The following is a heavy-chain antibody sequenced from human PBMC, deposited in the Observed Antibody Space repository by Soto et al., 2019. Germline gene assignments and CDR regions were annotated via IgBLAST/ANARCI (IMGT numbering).Heavy chain of an antibody. CDR2: ISTYNGNT. CDR3: ARDSPRGAVAGTPAYYYYGMDV. Sequence: ASVKVSCKASGYTFTSYGISRVRQAPGQGLEWMGWISTYNGNTNYAQKLQGRVTMTTDTSTSTAYMELRSLRSDDTAVYYCARDSPRGAVAGTPAYYYYGMDVWGQGTTVTVSS. CDR1: GYTFTSYG. D-gene: IGHD6-19*01. J-gene: IGHJ6*02. V-gene: IGHV1-18*01.